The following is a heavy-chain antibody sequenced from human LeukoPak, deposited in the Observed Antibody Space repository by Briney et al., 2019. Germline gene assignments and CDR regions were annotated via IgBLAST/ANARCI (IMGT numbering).Heavy chain of an antibody. J-gene: IGHJ4*02. CDR1: GGSISSYY. D-gene: IGHD6-13*01. Sequence: SETLSLTCTVSGGSISSYYWSWIRQPAGKGLEWIGRICTSGSTNYNPSLKSRVTMSVDTSKNQFSLKLSSVTAADTAVYYCARVDSSSWSTGYYFDYWGQGTLVTVSS. V-gene: IGHV4-4*07. CDR2: ICTSGST. CDR3: ARVDSSSWSTGYYFDY.